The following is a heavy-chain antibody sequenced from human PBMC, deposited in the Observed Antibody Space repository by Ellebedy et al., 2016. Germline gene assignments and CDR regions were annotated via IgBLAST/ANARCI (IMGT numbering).Heavy chain of an antibody. CDR2: INPNSGVT. Sequence: ASVKVSXXASGYTFTGYFMHWVRQAPGQGLEWMAWINPNSGVTNYAQKFQGRVTMTRDTSISTAYMELSRLRSDDTAVYYCARGLAAPDYWGQGTLVTVSS. CDR1: GYTFTGYF. J-gene: IGHJ4*02. CDR3: ARGLAAPDY. D-gene: IGHD6-13*01. V-gene: IGHV1-2*02.